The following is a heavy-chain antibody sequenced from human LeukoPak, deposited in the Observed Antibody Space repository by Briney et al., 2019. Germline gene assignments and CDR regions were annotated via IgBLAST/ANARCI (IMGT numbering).Heavy chain of an antibody. Sequence: PSETLSLTCAVYGGSFSGYYWSWIRQPPGKGLEWIGEINHSGSTNYNPSLKSRVTISVDTSKNQFSLKVSSVTAADTAVYYCARHGGSYSLDYWGQGTLVTVSS. J-gene: IGHJ4*02. CDR1: GGSFSGYY. CDR3: ARHGGSYSLDY. V-gene: IGHV4-34*01. CDR2: INHSGST. D-gene: IGHD1-26*01.